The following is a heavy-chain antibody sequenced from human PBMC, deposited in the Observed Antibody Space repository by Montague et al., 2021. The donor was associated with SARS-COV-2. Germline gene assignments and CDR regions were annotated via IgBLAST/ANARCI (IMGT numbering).Heavy chain of an antibody. D-gene: IGHD6-25*01. Sequence: SETLSLTCTVSGGSVSSGSYYWSWIRQPPGKGLERIGYIYYSGSTNYNPSLKSRVTISVDTSKNQFSLKLSSVTAADTAVYYCARGLSGSYSGGWVPVALFDFYHYMDVWAKGTTATVSS. CDR1: GGSVSSGSYY. J-gene: IGHJ6*03. V-gene: IGHV4-61*01. CDR3: ARGLSGSYSGGWVPVALFDFYHYMDV. CDR2: IYYSGST.